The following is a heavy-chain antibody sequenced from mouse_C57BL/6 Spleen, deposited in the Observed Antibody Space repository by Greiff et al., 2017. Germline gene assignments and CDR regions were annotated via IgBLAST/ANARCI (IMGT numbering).Heavy chain of an antibody. CDR1: GFNIKDDY. CDR3: TTSTVVATYYFDY. CDR2: IDPENGDT. D-gene: IGHD1-1*01. J-gene: IGHJ2*01. Sequence: VQLQQSGAELVRPGASVKLSCTASGFNIKDDYMHWVKQRPEQGLEWIGWIDPENGDTEYASKFQGKATITADTSSNTAYLQLSSLTSEDTAVDYCTTSTVVATYYFDYWGQGTTLTVSS. V-gene: IGHV14-4*01.